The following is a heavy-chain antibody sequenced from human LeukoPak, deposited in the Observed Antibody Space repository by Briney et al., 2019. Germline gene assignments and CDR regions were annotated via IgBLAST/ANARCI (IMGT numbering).Heavy chain of an antibody. Sequence: GRSLRLSCAASGFTFSSYAMHWVRQAPGKGLEWVAVISYDGSNKYYADSVKGRFTISGDNSKNTLYLQMNSLRAEDTAVYYCARDHCSSTSCYAFDYWGQGTLVTVSS. D-gene: IGHD2-2*01. V-gene: IGHV3-30*01. J-gene: IGHJ4*02. CDR1: GFTFSSYA. CDR3: ARDHCSSTSCYAFDY. CDR2: ISYDGSNK.